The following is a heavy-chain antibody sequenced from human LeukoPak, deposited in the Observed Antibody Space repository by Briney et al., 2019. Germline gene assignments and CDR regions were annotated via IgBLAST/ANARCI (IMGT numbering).Heavy chain of an antibody. CDR3: ATGKSGGYFYMDV. CDR2: IYPGDSET. J-gene: IGHJ6*03. D-gene: IGHD1-26*01. V-gene: IGHV5-51*01. CDR1: GYRFTSFW. Sequence: GESLKISCQGFGYRFTSFWIGWVRQMPGKGLEWMGIIYPGDSETRYSPSFQGQVTFLVDKSISTAYLQWGSLKASDTGMYYCATGKSGGYFYMDVWGKGTTVIVSS.